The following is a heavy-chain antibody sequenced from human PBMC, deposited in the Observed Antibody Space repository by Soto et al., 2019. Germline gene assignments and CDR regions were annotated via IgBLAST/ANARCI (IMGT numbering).Heavy chain of an antibody. V-gene: IGHV4-61*08. D-gene: IGHD3-16*02. Sequence: SGGFCGSWIRQHTGKGLEWIGYIYYSGSTNYNPSLKSRVTISVDTSKNQFSLKLSSVTAADTALYSCARKEFYLRSLEYRGPGTLDLVTS. J-gene: IGHJ4*02. CDR1: SGGFC. CDR3: ARKEFYLRSLEY. CDR2: IYYSGST.